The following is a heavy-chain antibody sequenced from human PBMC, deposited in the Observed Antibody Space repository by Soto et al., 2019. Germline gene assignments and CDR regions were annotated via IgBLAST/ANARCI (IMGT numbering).Heavy chain of an antibody. Sequence: QVTLKESGPVLVKPTETLTLTCTVSGFSLSNARMGVSWIRHPPGKALQWLAHIFSNDEKSYSTSLKSRLTLSKDTSKSQVVLTMTNMDPVDTATYYCARITGSSWYLEAWFDPWGQGTLVTVSS. V-gene: IGHV2-26*01. CDR1: GFSLSNARMG. CDR2: IFSNDEK. D-gene: IGHD6-13*01. CDR3: ARITGSSWYLEAWFDP. J-gene: IGHJ5*02.